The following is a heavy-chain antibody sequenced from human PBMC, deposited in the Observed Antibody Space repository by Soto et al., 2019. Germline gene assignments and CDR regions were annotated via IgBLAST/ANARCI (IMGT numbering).Heavy chain of an antibody. V-gene: IGHV3-23*01. J-gene: IGHJ4*02. CDR3: PKGLGGSGRLTPRVDF. CDR1: GFTFNNYA. CDR2: ISGGGDTT. Sequence: EVQLLESGGGLVQPGGSLRLSCAASGFTFNNYAMTWVRQAPGKGLEWVSAISGGGDTTSYADSVKGRFTVSRDGSKNKLYLEMSSLRADDTALYYCPKGLGGSGRLTPRVDFWGQGTLVTVSS. D-gene: IGHD3-10*01.